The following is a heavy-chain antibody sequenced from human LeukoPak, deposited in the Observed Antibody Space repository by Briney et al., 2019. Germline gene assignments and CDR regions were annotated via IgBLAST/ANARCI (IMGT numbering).Heavy chain of an antibody. J-gene: IGHJ4*02. Sequence: GGPLRLSCAVSGFTVSSYAMSWVRQAPGKGLEWVSAMSGSAGSTYYADSVKGRITISRDNSKNMLYLEMNSLRAEDTAVYYCAKDGERFLEWLPPLGYWGQGTLVTVSS. D-gene: IGHD3-3*01. V-gene: IGHV3-23*01. CDR2: MSGSAGST. CDR1: GFTVSSYA. CDR3: AKDGERFLEWLPPLGY.